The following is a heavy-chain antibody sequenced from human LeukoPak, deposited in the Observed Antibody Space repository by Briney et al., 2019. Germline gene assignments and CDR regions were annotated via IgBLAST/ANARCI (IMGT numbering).Heavy chain of an antibody. CDR2: IYTSGSN. J-gene: IGHJ6*03. CDR3: AREVADYGGYYYYHYMDV. Sequence: SETLSLTCTVSGGSISSYYWSWIRQPAGKGLEWIGRIYTSGSNNYNPSLKSRVTMSVDTSKNQFSLKLSSVIAADTAMYYCAREVADYGGYYYYHYMDVWGKGTTVTISS. CDR1: GGSISSYY. D-gene: IGHD4-23*01. V-gene: IGHV4-4*07.